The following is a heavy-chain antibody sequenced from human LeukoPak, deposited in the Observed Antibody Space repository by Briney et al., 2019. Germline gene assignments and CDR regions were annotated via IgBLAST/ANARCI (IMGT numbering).Heavy chain of an antibody. CDR2: INWNGGST. D-gene: IGHD3-22*01. CDR1: GFTFDDYG. J-gene: IGHJ4*02. V-gene: IGHV3-20*04. CDR3: ARDLYYYDSSGSYFDY. Sequence: GGSLRLXCAASGFTFDDYGMSWVRQAPGKGLEWVSGINWNGGSTGYADSVKGRFTISRDNAKNSLYLQMNSLRAEDTALYYCARDLYYYDSSGSYFDYWGQGTLVTVSS.